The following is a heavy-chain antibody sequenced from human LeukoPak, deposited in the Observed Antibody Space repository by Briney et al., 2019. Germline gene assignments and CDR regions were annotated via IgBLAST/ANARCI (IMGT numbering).Heavy chain of an antibody. V-gene: IGHV4-34*01. Sequence: MPGGSLRLSCAASRFTFSNAWMSWVRQAPGKGLEWVGEINHSGSTNYNPSLKSRVTISVDTSKNQFSLKLSSVTAADTAVYYCASAETMVRGVSGYWGQGTLVTVSS. CDR3: ASAETMVRGVSGY. CDR1: RFTFSNAW. D-gene: IGHD3-10*01. CDR2: INHSGST. J-gene: IGHJ4*02.